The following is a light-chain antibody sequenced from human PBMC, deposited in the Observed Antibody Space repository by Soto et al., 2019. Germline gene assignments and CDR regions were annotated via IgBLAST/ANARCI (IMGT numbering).Light chain of an antibody. CDR2: EVS. Sequence: QSALTQPASVSGSPGQSITISCTGTSSDVGGYNYVSWYQQHPGKAPKLMIYEVSNRPSGVSNRFSGSKSGNTTSLTISGLQAEDEADYYCSSYTSSSTLGVVFRGGTKLTVL. J-gene: IGLJ2*01. CDR3: SSYTSSSTLGVV. CDR1: SSDVGGYNY. V-gene: IGLV2-14*01.